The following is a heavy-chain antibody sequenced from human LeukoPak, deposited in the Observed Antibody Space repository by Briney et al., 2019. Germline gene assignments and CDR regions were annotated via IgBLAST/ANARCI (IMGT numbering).Heavy chain of an antibody. V-gene: IGHV3-21*01. CDR1: GFTFSSYS. J-gene: IGHJ4*02. CDR2: ISSSSSYI. Sequence: KPGGSLRLSCAASGFTFSSYSTNWVRQAPGKGLEWVSSISSSSSYIYYADSVKGRFTISRDNAKNSLYLQMNSLRAEDTAVYYCAREDHMVGATPYWGQGTLVTVSS. D-gene: IGHD1-26*01. CDR3: AREDHMVGATPY.